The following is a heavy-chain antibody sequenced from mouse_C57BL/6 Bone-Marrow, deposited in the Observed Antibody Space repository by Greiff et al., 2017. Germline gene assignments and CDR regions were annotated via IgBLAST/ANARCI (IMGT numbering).Heavy chain of an antibody. Sequence: EVKLQQSGPVLVKPGASVKMSCKASGYTFTDYYMNWVKQSHGKSLEWIGVINPYNGGTSYNQKFKGKATLTVDKSSSTAYMELNSLTSEDSAVYYCARRGYSNYRYFDVWGTGTTVTVSS. CDR2: INPYNGGT. D-gene: IGHD2-5*01. CDR1: GYTFTDYY. CDR3: ARRGYSNYRYFDV. V-gene: IGHV1-19*01. J-gene: IGHJ1*03.